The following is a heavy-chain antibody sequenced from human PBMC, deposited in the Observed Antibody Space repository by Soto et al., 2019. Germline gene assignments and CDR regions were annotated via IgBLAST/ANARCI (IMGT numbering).Heavy chain of an antibody. J-gene: IGHJ5*02. CDR2: IIPIFGTA. V-gene: IGHV1-69*12. CDR3: ARGWGTVTPGGTNWFDP. D-gene: IGHD4-17*01. Sequence: QVQLVQSGAEVKKPGSSVKVSCKASGGTFSSYAISWVRQAPGQGLEWMGGIIPIFGTANYAQKFQGRVTITADESTSTAYRELSSLRSEDTAVYYCARGWGTVTPGGTNWFDPWGQGTLVTVSS. CDR1: GGTFSSYA.